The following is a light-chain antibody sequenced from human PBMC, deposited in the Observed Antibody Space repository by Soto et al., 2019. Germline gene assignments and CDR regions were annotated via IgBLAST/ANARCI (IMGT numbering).Light chain of an antibody. CDR2: DAS. Sequence: EIVLTQSPATLSLSPGERATLSCRASQSVSTYLAWYQQKPGQAPRLLIYDASNRATGIPARFSGSGSGTYFTLTISSLEPEDFSVYYCQHRSNWLLTFGQGTKVEIK. CDR1: QSVSTY. CDR3: QHRSNWLLT. J-gene: IGKJ1*01. V-gene: IGKV3-11*01.